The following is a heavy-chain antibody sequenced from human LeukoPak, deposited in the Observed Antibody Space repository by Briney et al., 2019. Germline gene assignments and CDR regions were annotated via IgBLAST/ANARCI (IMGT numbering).Heavy chain of an antibody. Sequence: SETPPLTCSLSGGSISSHYWTWIRQPPGKGLEWIGQIHYSGRPDYNPSLKSRITLSVDTSKNQISLKLSSVTAADTAVYYCARFGVDYDMDVWGQGTTVTVSS. CDR1: GGSISSHY. J-gene: IGHJ6*02. V-gene: IGHV4-59*11. CDR3: ARFGVDYDMDV. CDR2: IHYSGRP. D-gene: IGHD3-3*01.